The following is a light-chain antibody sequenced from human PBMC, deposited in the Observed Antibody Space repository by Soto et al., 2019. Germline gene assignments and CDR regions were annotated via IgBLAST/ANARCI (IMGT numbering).Light chain of an antibody. CDR3: KQYSSSPPIT. CDR1: ESVIQY. J-gene: IGKJ5*01. CDR2: GAS. Sequence: EIVLTQSPGTLSLSPGERATISCRASESVIQYLAWYQQKPGQAPRLLVHGASTRATGIPDRFSGTGSGTDFTLTINRLEPEDFAVYYCKQYSSSPPITFGQGTRLEI. V-gene: IGKV3-20*01.